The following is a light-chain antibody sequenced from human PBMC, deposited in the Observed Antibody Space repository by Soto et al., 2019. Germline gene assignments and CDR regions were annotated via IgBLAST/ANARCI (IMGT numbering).Light chain of an antibody. J-gene: IGKJ5*01. Sequence: EIVLTQSPGTLSLSPGERATLSCRASQSISCSDLGWFQQKPGQAPRLLIYGASSRATGIPDRFSGSATGTDFTRTFSRLEPEDFAVYYCQQYGYAPKNFGQGTRLEIK. CDR1: QSISCSD. V-gene: IGKV3-20*01. CDR3: QQYGYAPKN. CDR2: GAS.